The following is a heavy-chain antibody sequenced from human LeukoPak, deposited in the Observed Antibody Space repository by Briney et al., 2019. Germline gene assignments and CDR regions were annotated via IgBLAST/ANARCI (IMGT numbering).Heavy chain of an antibody. CDR2: IYYSGST. CDR3: ARDLGSNAFDI. CDR1: GDSISSWY. D-gene: IGHD3-16*01. J-gene: IGHJ3*02. Sequence: ASETLSLTCTVSGDSISSWYWSWIRQPPGKGLEWIGYIYYSGSTYYNPSLKSRVTISVDTSKNQFSLKLSSVTAADTAVYYCARDLGSNAFDIWGQGTMVTVSS. V-gene: IGHV4-59*12.